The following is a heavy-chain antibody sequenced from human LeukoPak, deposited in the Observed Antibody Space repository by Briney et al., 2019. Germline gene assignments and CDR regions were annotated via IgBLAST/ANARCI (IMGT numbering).Heavy chain of an antibody. CDR3: ARAQGYFDH. CDR1: FSXYW. Sequence: FSXYWMSWVRQXPGKGLEWVANIKKDGSEKYYADSVKGRFTISRDNAKNSLYLQVSRLRAEDTAVYYCARAQGYFDHWGQGTLVSVPS. V-gene: IGHV3-7*01. CDR2: IKKDGSEK. J-gene: IGHJ4*02.